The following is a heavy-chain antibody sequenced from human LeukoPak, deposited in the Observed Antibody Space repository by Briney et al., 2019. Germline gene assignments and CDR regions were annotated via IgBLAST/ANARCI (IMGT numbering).Heavy chain of an antibody. J-gene: IGHJ4*02. Sequence: PSETLSLTCTVSGGSISGYYWSWTRQPAGKALEWIGRIYTSGSTNYNPSLKSRVTMSVDTSKNQFSLKLSSVTAADTAVYYCARTDSSRYVGYWWGQGSLVTVSS. CDR2: IYTSGST. CDR1: GGSISGYY. CDR3: ARTDSSRYVGYW. V-gene: IGHV4-4*07. D-gene: IGHD3-16*01.